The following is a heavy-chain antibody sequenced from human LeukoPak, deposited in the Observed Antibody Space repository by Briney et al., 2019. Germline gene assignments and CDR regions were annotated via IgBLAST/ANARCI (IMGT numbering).Heavy chain of an antibody. V-gene: IGHV1-69*05. J-gene: IGHJ4*02. CDR3: ASTPRRDGYNFTRFGIS. CDR2: IIPIFGTA. D-gene: IGHD5-24*01. Sequence: ASVKVSCXASGGTFSSYAISWVRQARGQGLEWMARIIPIFGTANYAQKFQGRVTITTDESTSTAYMELSSLRSEDTAVYYCASTPRRDGYNFTRFGISWGQGTLVTVSS. CDR1: GGTFSSYA.